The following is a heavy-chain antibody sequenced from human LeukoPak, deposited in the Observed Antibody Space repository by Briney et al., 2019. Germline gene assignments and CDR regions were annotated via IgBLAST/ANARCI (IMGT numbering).Heavy chain of an antibody. V-gene: IGHV4-39*02. CDR3: ARDARVTVAGTLYFDY. Sequence: SETLSLTCTVSGGSISSSSYYWGWIRQPPGKGLEWIGSIYYSGGTYYNPSLKSRVTISVDTSKNQFSLKLSSVTAADTAVYYCARDARVTVAGTLYFDYWGQGTLVTVSS. CDR2: IYYSGGT. D-gene: IGHD6-19*01. J-gene: IGHJ4*02. CDR1: GGSISSSSYY.